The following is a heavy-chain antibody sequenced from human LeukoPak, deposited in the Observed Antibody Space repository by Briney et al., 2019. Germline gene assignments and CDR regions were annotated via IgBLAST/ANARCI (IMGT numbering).Heavy chain of an antibody. CDR3: ARTHYYDSSGYEGSYYFDY. Sequence: KPSETLSLTCAVYGGSFSGYYWSWIRQPPGKGLEWIGEINHSGSTNYNPSLKSRVTISVDTSKNQFSLKLSSVTAADTAVYYCARTHYYDSSGYEGSYYFDYWGQGTPVTVSS. J-gene: IGHJ4*02. V-gene: IGHV4-34*01. CDR1: GGSFSGYY. D-gene: IGHD3-22*01. CDR2: INHSGST.